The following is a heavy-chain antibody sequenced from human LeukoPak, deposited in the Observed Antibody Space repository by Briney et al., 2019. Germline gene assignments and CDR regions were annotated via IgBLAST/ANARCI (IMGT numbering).Heavy chain of an antibody. V-gene: IGHV3-30-3*01. CDR2: ISYDGSNK. CDR3: ARDQYDTWSRRGNFDS. D-gene: IGHD3-3*01. J-gene: IGHJ4*02. Sequence: GGSLSLSCAASGFTFSSYAMHWVRQAPGKGLEWVAVISYDGSNKYYADSVKGRFTISRDNSKNTLYLQMNSLRAEDTAVFYCARDQYDTWSRRGNFDSWGQGTLVIVSS. CDR1: GFTFSSYA.